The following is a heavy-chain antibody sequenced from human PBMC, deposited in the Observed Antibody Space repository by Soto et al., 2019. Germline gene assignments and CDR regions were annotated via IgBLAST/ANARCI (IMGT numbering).Heavy chain of an antibody. CDR1: GNTFTSYY. Sequence: GASVKVSCKASGNTFTSYYMHWVRQAPGQGLEWMGIINPSGGSTSYAQKFQGRVTMTRDTSTSTVYMELSSLRSEDTAVYYCARGSSGSYHLYYFDYWGQGTLVTVSS. CDR2: INPSGGST. J-gene: IGHJ4*02. V-gene: IGHV1-46*01. D-gene: IGHD1-26*01. CDR3: ARGSSGSYHLYYFDY.